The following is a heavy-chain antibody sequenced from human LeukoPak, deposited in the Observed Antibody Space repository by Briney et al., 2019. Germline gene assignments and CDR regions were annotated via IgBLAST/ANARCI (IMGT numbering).Heavy chain of an antibody. CDR2: IYYSGST. J-gene: IGHJ4*02. D-gene: IGHD2-2*01. Sequence: PSETLSLTCTVSGGSISSHYWSWIRQPPGKGLEWIGCIYYSGSTNYNPSLKSPITISVDTSKNQFSLKLSSVTAADTAVYYCARDRVPAALHFDYWGQGTLVTVSS. CDR1: GGSISSHY. CDR3: ARDRVPAALHFDY. V-gene: IGHV4-59*11.